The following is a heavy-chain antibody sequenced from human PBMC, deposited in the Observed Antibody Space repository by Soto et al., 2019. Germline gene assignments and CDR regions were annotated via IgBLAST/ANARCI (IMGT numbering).Heavy chain of an antibody. CDR1: GVTFSSYA. J-gene: IGHJ4*02. D-gene: IGHD3-22*01. CDR3: AKVKRITMIVVDYYFDY. V-gene: IGHV3-23*01. CDR2: ISGSGGST. Sequence: PGGSLRLSCAASGVTFSSYAMSWVRQAPGKGLEWVSAISGSGGSTYYADSVKGRFTISRDNSKNTLYLQMNSLRAEDTAVYYCAKVKRITMIVVDYYFDYWGQGTLVTVSS.